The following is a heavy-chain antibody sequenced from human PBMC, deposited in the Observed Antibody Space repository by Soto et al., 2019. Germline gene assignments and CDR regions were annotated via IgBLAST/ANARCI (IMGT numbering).Heavy chain of an antibody. CDR3: ARLGWGNGDSDY. CDR2: SLYSGTT. CDR1: GGSISKSNYF. Sequence: QLQLQESGPGLVKSSETLSLTCTVSGGSISKSNYFWGWIRQAPGKVLEWIAGSLYSGTTSYNASLKSRVAISVDTSKNQFSLELNSVTAADTAVYYCARLGWGNGDSDYWGQGTLVTVSS. J-gene: IGHJ4*02. V-gene: IGHV4-39*01. D-gene: IGHD2-21*01.